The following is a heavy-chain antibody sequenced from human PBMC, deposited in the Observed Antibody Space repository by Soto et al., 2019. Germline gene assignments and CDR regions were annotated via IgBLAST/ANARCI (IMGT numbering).Heavy chain of an antibody. J-gene: IGHJ5*02. CDR1: GGSISSGGYS. Sequence: SETLSLTCAVSGGSISSGGYSWSWIRQPPGKGLEWIGYIYHSGSTYYNPSLKSRVTISVDRSKNQFSLKLSSVTAADTAVYYCARLNYGSESYNWFDPWGQGTLVTVSS. V-gene: IGHV4-30-2*01. CDR2: IYHSGST. CDR3: ARLNYGSESYNWFDP. D-gene: IGHD3-10*01.